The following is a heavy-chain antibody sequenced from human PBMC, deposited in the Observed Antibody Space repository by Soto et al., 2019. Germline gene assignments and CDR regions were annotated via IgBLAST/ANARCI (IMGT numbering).Heavy chain of an antibody. CDR1: GGSFSAYS. CDR3: AREGVGVHYYYYGMDV. CDR2: INHFGST. V-gene: IGHV4-34*01. Sequence: SETLSLTCAVYGGSFSAYSWSWIRQTPGKGLEWIGEINHFGSTNYNPSLKSRVTISVDTSKNQFSLKLSSVTAADTAVYYCAREGVGVHYYYYGMDVWGQGTTVTVSS. D-gene: IGHD1-26*01. J-gene: IGHJ6*02.